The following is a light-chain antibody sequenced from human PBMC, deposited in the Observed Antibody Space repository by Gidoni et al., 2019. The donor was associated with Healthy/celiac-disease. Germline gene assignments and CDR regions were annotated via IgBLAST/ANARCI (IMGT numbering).Light chain of an antibody. CDR3: QQYYSYPLT. CDR2: AAS. Sequence: ANRMTQLPSACSASTGDRVTITCRASKGISSYLAWYQQKPGKAPKLLIYAASTLQSGVPSRFSGSGSLTDFTLTISCLQSEDFATECCQQYYSYPLTFGQGTKVEIK. CDR1: KGISSY. J-gene: IGKJ1*01. V-gene: IGKV1-8*01.